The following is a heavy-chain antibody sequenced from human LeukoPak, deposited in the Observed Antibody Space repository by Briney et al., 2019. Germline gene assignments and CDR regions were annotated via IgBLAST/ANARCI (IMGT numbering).Heavy chain of an antibody. V-gene: IGHV1-3*01. CDR1: GYTFISSA. Sequence: ASVKVSCKASGYTFISSAMHWVRQAPGQGLEWMGWINVANANTKYSQKFQGRVTITRDTSANTVYMDLSSLRSEDTAVYFCARASHYYDNRSYHYYFDDWGQGTLVTVSS. D-gene: IGHD3-22*01. J-gene: IGHJ4*02. CDR3: ARASHYYDNRSYHYYFDD. CDR2: INVANANT.